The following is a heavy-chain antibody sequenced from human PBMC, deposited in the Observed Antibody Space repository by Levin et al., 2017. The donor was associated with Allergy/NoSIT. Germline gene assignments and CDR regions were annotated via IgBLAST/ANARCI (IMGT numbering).Heavy chain of an antibody. CDR1: GFTFSNYP. CDR3: APKGYCSSTICYPPY. Sequence: GGSLRLSCVASGFTFSNYPISWVRQAPGKGLEWISSITPSGGTTYYADSVKGRFTISRDNSKNTLYLQLNSLRAEDTAMYYCAPKGYCSSTICYPPYWGQGTLVTVSS. CDR2: ITPSGGTT. D-gene: IGHD2-2*01. V-gene: IGHV3-23*01. J-gene: IGHJ4*02.